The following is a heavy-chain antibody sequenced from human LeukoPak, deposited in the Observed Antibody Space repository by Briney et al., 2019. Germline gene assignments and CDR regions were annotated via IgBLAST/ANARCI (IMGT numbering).Heavy chain of an antibody. J-gene: IGHJ4*02. D-gene: IGHD3-10*01. Sequence: SQTLSLTCTVSGDSISSGGYYWSWIRQHPGKSLEWIGYIHYSGSTYHNPSLKNRVTISMYTSKNQFSLKLSSVTAADTAVYYCARDSYGSGTYLLWGQGTLVTVSS. CDR2: IHYSGST. CDR1: GDSISSGGYY. V-gene: IGHV4-31*03. CDR3: ARDSYGSGTYLL.